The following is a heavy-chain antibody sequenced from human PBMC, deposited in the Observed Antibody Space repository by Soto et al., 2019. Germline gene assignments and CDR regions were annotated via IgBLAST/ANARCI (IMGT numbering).Heavy chain of an antibody. CDR3: ARDPNLSISSWYYYYYGMDV. CDR1: GGTFSSYA. D-gene: IGHD6-13*01. CDR2: IIPIFGTA. J-gene: IGHJ6*02. Sequence: ASVEVSCKASGGTFSSYAISWVRQAPGEGLEWMGGIIPIFGTANYAQKFQGRVTITADESTSTAYMELSSLRSEDTAVYYCARDPNLSISSWYYYYYGMDVWGQGTTVTVSS. V-gene: IGHV1-69*13.